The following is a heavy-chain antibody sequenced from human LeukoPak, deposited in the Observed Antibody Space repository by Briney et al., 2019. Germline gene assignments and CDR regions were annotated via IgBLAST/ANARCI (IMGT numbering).Heavy chain of an antibody. CDR1: GFTFSSYS. CDR3: ARDLIMGDAFDI. Sequence: GGSLRLSCAASGFTFSSYSMNWVRQAPGKGLEWVSSTSSSSSYIYYADSVKGRFTISRDNAKNSLYLQMNSLRAEDTAVYYCARDLIMGDAFDIWGQGTMVTVSS. CDR2: TSSSSSYI. V-gene: IGHV3-21*01. D-gene: IGHD3-16*01. J-gene: IGHJ3*02.